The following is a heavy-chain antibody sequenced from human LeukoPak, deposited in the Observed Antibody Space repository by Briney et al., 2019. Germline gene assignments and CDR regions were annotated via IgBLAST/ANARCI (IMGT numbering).Heavy chain of an antibody. CDR3: AKGELSSDAFYFDY. J-gene: IGHJ4*02. V-gene: IGHV3-23*01. CDR1: GFTFSSYA. CDR2: ISGSGGST. Sequence: GRSLRLSCAASGFTFSSYAMSWVRQAPGKGLEWVSVISGSGGSTYYADSVKGRFTISRDNSKNTLYLRMNSLRAEDTAVYYCAKGELSSDAFYFDYWGQGALVTVSS. D-gene: IGHD1-7*01.